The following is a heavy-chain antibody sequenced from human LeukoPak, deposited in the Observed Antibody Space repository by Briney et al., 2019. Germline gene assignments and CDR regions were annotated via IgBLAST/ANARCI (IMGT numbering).Heavy chain of an antibody. CDR1: GFTFSSYY. CDR3: AKNRKTPGVAAAGSWFDP. V-gene: IGHV3-23*01. D-gene: IGHD6-13*01. CDR2: ISDSGGST. Sequence: GGSLRLSCAASGFTFSSYYMSWVRQAPGKGLEWVSAISDSGGSTNYADSVKGRFTISRDNSKNTLYLQMNSLRAGDTAVYHCAKNRKTPGVAAAGSWFDPWGQGTLVSVSS. J-gene: IGHJ5*02.